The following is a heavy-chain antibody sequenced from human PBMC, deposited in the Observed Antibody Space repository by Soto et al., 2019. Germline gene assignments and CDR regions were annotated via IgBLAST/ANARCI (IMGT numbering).Heavy chain of an antibody. CDR1: GFNFNFYW. D-gene: IGHD5-12*01. J-gene: IGHJ5*02. Sequence: GGSLRLSCAASGFNFNFYWMHWVRQAPGKGLVWVSRINGDGSTTSYADSVKGRFTISRDNAKNTLFLQMDSLRVDDTAVYYCARDFPTNLEVADTVASWFDPWGQGALVTVSS. CDR2: INGDGSTT. V-gene: IGHV3-74*01. CDR3: ARDFPTNLEVADTVASWFDP.